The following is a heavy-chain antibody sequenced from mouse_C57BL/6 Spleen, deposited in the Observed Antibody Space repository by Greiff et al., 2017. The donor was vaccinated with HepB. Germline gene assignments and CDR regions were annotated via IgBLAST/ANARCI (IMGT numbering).Heavy chain of an antibody. CDR1: GYTFTSYG. CDR3: ATSTVVPRIAY. Sequence: QVQLQQSGAELARPGASVKLSCKASGYTFTSYGISWVKQRTGQGLEWIGEIYPRSGNTYYNEKFKGKATLTADKSSSTAYMELRSLTSEDSAVYFCATSTVVPRIAYWGQGTLVTVSA. D-gene: IGHD1-1*01. V-gene: IGHV1-81*01. J-gene: IGHJ3*01. CDR2: IYPRSGNT.